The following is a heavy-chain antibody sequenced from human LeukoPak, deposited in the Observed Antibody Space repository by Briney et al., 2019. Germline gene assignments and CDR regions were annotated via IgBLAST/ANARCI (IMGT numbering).Heavy chain of an antibody. CDR2: IYYSGST. CDR1: GGSISSYY. Sequence: SETLSLTCTVSGGSISSYYWSWIRQPPGKGLGWIGYIYYSGSTNYNPSLKSRVTISVDTSKNRFFLKLSSVTAADTAVYYCARERGVWSEGNAFDIWGQGTMVTVSS. V-gene: IGHV4-59*01. CDR3: ARERGVWSEGNAFDI. J-gene: IGHJ3*02. D-gene: IGHD3-3*01.